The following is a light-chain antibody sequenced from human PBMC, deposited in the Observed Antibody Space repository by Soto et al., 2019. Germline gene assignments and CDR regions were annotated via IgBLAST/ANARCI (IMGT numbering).Light chain of an antibody. CDR3: AAWDDSLNGHWV. CDR2: SNN. J-gene: IGLJ3*02. V-gene: IGLV1-44*01. CDR1: SSNIGSNN. Sequence: QSVLTQPPSASGTPGQRVTISCSGSSSNIGSNNVNWYQQLPGTAPKLLIYSNNKWPSGVPDRFSGSKSGTSASLAISGLQSEDEADYYCAAWDDSLNGHWVFGGGTKLTVL.